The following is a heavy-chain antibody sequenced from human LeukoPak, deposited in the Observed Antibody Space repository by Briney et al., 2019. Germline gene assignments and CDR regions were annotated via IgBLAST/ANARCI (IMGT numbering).Heavy chain of an antibody. CDR1: GFTFSSYG. CDR3: ASIAGTTGPFDY. V-gene: IGHV3-33*01. Sequence: GGSLRLSCAASGFTFSSYGMHWVRQAPGKGLEWVAVIWYDGSNKHYADSVKGRFTISRDNSKNTLYLQMNSLRAEDTAVYYCASIAGTTGPFDYWGQGTLVTVSS. J-gene: IGHJ4*02. D-gene: IGHD1-7*01. CDR2: IWYDGSNK.